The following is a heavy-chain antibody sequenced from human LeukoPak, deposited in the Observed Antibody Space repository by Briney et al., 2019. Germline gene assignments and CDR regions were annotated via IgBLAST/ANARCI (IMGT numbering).Heavy chain of an antibody. CDR2: IPTSGST. Sequence: NPSETLSLTCTVSGGSLSAYYWTWIRQPAGKGLEWIGRIPTSGSTNYNPSLRSRVTISVDTSKNQFSLKLSSVTAADTAVYYCARWGIAVAGYDYWGQGTLVTVSS. D-gene: IGHD6-19*01. J-gene: IGHJ4*02. CDR3: ARWGIAVAGYDY. V-gene: IGHV4-4*07. CDR1: GGSLSAYY.